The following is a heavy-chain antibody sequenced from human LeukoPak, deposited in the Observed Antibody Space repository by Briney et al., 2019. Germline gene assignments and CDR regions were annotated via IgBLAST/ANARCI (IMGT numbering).Heavy chain of an antibody. Sequence: NSGGCLRLSCAASGFTFSSYIMNWVRQAPGKGLEWVSSISSSSGYIYYADSVKGRFTISRDDAKNSLYLQMNSLRAEDTAVYHCARGGYSYGYGDDYWGQGTLVTVSS. CDR2: ISSSSGYI. CDR1: GFTFSSYI. J-gene: IGHJ4*02. CDR3: ARGGYSYGYGDDY. D-gene: IGHD5-18*01. V-gene: IGHV3-21*01.